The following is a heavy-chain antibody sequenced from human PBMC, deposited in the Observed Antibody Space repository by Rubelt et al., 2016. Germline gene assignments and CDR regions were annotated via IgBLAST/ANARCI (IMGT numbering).Heavy chain of an antibody. J-gene: IGHJ4*02. CDR2: ISAYNGNT. CDR1: GYTFTSYG. CDR3: ARALLRLRHKYYFDY. D-gene: IGHD5-12*01. Sequence: QVQLVQSGAEVKKPGASVKVSCQASGYTFTSYGISWVRQAPGQGLEWMGWISAYNGNTNYAQKLQGRVTVTTDTSTSTAYMGLRSRRSDDTAVYYCARALLRLRHKYYFDYWGQGTLVTVSS. V-gene: IGHV1-18*01.